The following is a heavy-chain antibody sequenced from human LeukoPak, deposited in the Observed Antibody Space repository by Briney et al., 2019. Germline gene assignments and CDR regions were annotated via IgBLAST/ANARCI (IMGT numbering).Heavy chain of an antibody. CDR3: ARHGSPVIWSAYYY. D-gene: IGHD3-3*01. CDR2: IIPILGIA. V-gene: IGHV1-69*02. Sequence: EASVKVSCKASGGTFSSYTISWVRQAPGQGLEWMGRIIPILGIANYAQKFQGRVTITADKSTSTAYMELSSLRSEDTAVYYCARHGSPVIWSAYYYWGQGTLVTVSS. J-gene: IGHJ4*02. CDR1: GGTFSSYT.